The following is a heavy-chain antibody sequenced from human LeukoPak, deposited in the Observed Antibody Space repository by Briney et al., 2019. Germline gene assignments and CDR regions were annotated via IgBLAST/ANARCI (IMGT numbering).Heavy chain of an antibody. Sequence: GGSLRLSCAASGFTFSSYSMNWVRQAPGKGLEWVSSISSSSSYIYYADSVKGRLTISRDNAKNSLYLQMNSLRAEDTAVYYCARDVAVAGDYWGQGTLVTVSS. CDR2: ISSSSSYI. V-gene: IGHV3-21*01. CDR1: GFTFSSYS. J-gene: IGHJ4*02. D-gene: IGHD6-19*01. CDR3: ARDVAVAGDY.